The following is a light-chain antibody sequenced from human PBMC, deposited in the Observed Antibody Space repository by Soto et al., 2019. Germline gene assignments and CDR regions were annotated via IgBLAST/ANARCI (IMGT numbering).Light chain of an antibody. CDR3: QQRSNWPLT. CDR1: QSVSSN. CDR2: GAS. J-gene: IGKJ4*01. V-gene: IGKV3-15*01. Sequence: EIVMTQSPATLSVSPGEGVTLSCRASQSVSSNLAWYQHKPGQAPRLLIYGASTRATGIPARFSGSGSGTEFTLTITSLQSEDFAVYSCQQRSNWPLTFGGGTKV.